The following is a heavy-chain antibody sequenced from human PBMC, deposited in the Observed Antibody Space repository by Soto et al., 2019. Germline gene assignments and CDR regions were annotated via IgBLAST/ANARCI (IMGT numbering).Heavy chain of an antibody. D-gene: IGHD3-10*01. J-gene: IGHJ2*01. CDR1: GGSISSGGYC. V-gene: IGHV4-31*03. CDR2: IYYSGST. CDR3: AIGRGQLVRVWYFDL. Sequence: QAQLQESGPGLVKASQTLSLTCTVSGGSISSGGYCWSWIRQHPGKGLEWIGNIYYSGSTSYNPSLRSRLTMSVDTSKNQFSLKLSSVTAADTAVYYCAIGRGQLVRVWYFDLWGRGTPVAVSS.